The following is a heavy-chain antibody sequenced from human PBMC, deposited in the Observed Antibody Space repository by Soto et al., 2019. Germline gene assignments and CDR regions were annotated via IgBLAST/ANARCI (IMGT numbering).Heavy chain of an antibody. J-gene: IGHJ6*02. V-gene: IGHV2-5*02. CDR1: WFSLSTRGVG. Sequence: QITLKESGPTLVKVKQTLTLTCTFSWFSLSTRGVGVAWSRQPPGKALEWLALIYWDDDNRYSPSLKSRLTITKDTSKNQVVLTMTSMDPVDTATYSCAHTLIRRSTYDYGMDVWGQGTTVTVSS. D-gene: IGHD3-10*01. CDR3: AHTLIRRSTYDYGMDV. CDR2: IYWDDDN.